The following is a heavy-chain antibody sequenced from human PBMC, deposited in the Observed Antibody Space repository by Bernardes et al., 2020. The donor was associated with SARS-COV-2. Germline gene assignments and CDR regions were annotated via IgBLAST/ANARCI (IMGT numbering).Heavy chain of an antibody. CDR3: ARAGSSGWSWKTTFDY. CDR1: GFTFSSYA. CDR2: ISYDGSNK. D-gene: IGHD6-19*01. J-gene: IGHJ4*02. V-gene: IGHV3-30*01. Sequence: GGSLRLSCAASGFTFSSYAMHWVRQAPGKGLEWVAVISYDGSNKYYADSVKGRFTISRDNSKNTLYLQMNSLRAEDTAVYYCARAGSSGWSWKTTFDYWGQGTLVTVSS.